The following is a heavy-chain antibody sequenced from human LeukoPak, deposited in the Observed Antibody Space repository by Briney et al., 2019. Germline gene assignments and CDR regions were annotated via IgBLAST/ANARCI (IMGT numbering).Heavy chain of an antibody. CDR1: GYTFTSYG. D-gene: IGHD3-10*01. J-gene: IGHJ6*03. CDR2: ISAYNGST. V-gene: IGHV1-18*01. CDR3: ASAFRGVRDYYMDV. Sequence: ASVKVSCKASGYTFTSYGISWVRQAAGQGLEWMGWISAYNGSTNYAQKLQGRVTMTTDTSTSTAYMELRSLRSDDTAVYYCASAFRGVRDYYMDVWGEGTTVTVSS.